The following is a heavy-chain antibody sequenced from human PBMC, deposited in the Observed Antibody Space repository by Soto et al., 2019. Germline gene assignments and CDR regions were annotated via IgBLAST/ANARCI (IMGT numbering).Heavy chain of an antibody. V-gene: IGHV5-10-1*01. D-gene: IGHD2-2*01. CDR1: GYSFSTYW. J-gene: IGHJ4*02. CDR2: VDPSNSNT. Sequence: LGESLKISCKGSGYSFSTYWISWVRQVPEKGLEWMGRVDPSNSNTNYSPSFQGHVTLSADKSTSTAYLQWSSLKASDAAIYYFARPLGYCSSTSCPPFDYWGQGTLVTVPS. CDR3: ARPLGYCSSTSCPPFDY.